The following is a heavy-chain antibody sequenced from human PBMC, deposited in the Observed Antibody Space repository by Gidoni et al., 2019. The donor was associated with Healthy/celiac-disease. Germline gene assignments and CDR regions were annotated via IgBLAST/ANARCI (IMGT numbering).Heavy chain of an antibody. J-gene: IGHJ4*02. CDR1: GGSISRYY. V-gene: IGHV4-59*01. D-gene: IGHD4-17*01. Sequence: QVQLQESGPGLVKPSETLSLTCTFSGGSISRYYWSWIRQPPGKGLEWIGYIHDSGSTNYNPSLKSRVTISVDTSKNQFSLKLSSVTAADTAVYYCATYGDYVFDYWGQGTLDTVSS. CDR3: ATYGDYVFDY. CDR2: IHDSGST.